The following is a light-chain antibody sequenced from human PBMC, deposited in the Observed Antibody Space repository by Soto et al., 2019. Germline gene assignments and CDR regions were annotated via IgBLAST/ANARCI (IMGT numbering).Light chain of an antibody. CDR2: DVS. CDR1: SIYVGGYNY. J-gene: IGLJ1*01. CDR3: SSYTSSSTYV. V-gene: IGLV2-14*01. Sequence: QSALTQPASVSVSPGHSITIACTVTSIYVGGYNYVSCYQQHPGKAPKLMIYDVSNRPSGVSNRFSGSKSGNTASLTISGLQAEDEADYYCSSYTSSSTYVFGTGTKLTVL.